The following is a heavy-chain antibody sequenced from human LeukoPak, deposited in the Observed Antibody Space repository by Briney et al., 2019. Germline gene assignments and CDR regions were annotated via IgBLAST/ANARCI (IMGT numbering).Heavy chain of an antibody. Sequence: GGSLRLSCAASGFTCSDHYMDWVRQAPGKGLEWVGRTRNKANSYIIEYAASVKDRFTISRDDSKNSLYLQMNSLKTEDTAVYYCARVKSSYDILTGYYYYSYGMDVWGQGTTVTVSS. CDR1: GFTCSDHY. J-gene: IGHJ6*02. CDR2: TRNKANSYII. D-gene: IGHD3-9*01. V-gene: IGHV3-72*01. CDR3: ARVKSSYDILTGYYYYSYGMDV.